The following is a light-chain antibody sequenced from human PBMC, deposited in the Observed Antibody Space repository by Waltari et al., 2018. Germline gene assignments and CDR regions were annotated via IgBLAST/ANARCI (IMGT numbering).Light chain of an antibody. V-gene: IGLV2-8*01. J-gene: IGLJ1*01. CDR1: SSTFGVSIH. CDR2: EVS. Sequence: QSALPHPASVSGSPDQSIPTPSPETSSTFGVSIHAPWYQQHPGKAPKLMIYEVSKRPSGVPDRFSGSKSGNTASLTVSGLQAEDEADYYCSSYAGSTPYVFGTGTKVTVL. CDR3: SSYAGSTPYV.